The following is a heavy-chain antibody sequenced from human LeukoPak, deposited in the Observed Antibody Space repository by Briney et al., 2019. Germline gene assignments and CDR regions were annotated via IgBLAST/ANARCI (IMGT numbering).Heavy chain of an antibody. D-gene: IGHD2-2*01. CDR2: INSVGNTT. CDR3: WVPATAGEGDY. J-gene: IGHJ4*02. V-gene: IGHV3-74*01. CDR1: GFTFSDYY. Sequence: PGGSLRLSCAASGFTFSDYYMSWIRQAPGKGLVWVSRINSVGNTTNYADSVKGRFTISRDNAKNTLYLQMNSLRAEDTAVYYCWVPATAGEGDYWGQGTLVTVSS.